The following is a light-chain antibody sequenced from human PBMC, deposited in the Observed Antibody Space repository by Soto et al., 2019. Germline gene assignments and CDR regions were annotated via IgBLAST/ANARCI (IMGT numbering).Light chain of an antibody. CDR1: QSVSSK. CDR2: GAS. CDR3: QQYNSWLLT. V-gene: IGKV3-15*01. J-gene: IGKJ1*01. Sequence: EIVMTQSPATLSVSPGEGATLSCRASQSVSSKLAWYQQKPGQAPRLLIYGASTRATGIPARFSGSGSGTEFTLIISSLQSEDSAVYYCQQYNSWLLTVGQGTKVEIK.